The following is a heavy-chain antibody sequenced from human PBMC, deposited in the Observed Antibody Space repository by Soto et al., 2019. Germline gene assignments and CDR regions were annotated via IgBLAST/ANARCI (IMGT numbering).Heavy chain of an antibody. Sequence: DVQLVESGGGLVQPGRSLRLSCAASGFTFDDYAMHWVRQAPGKGLEWVSGISWNSGSIGYADSVKGRFTISRDNAKNSLYLQMNSLRAEDTALYYCAKDIAPLMSQLAFDYWGQGTLVTVSS. CDR3: AKDIAPLMSQLAFDY. CDR2: ISWNSGSI. J-gene: IGHJ4*02. D-gene: IGHD6-6*01. V-gene: IGHV3-9*01. CDR1: GFTFDDYA.